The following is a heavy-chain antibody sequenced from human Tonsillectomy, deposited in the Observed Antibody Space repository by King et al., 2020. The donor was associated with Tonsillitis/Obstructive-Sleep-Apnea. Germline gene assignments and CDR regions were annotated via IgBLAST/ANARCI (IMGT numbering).Heavy chain of an antibody. V-gene: IGHV3-21*01. J-gene: IGHJ4*02. D-gene: IGHD4-11*01. Sequence: VQLVESGGGLVKPGGSLRLSCAASGFTFSSYSMNWVRQAPGKGLEWVSSISSSSSYIYYADSGKGRFTISRDNAKNSLYLQMNSLGGEDTAVYYCAMDSNFNFDYWGQGTLVTVSS. CDR2: ISSSSSYI. CDR3: AMDSNFNFDY. CDR1: GFTFSSYS.